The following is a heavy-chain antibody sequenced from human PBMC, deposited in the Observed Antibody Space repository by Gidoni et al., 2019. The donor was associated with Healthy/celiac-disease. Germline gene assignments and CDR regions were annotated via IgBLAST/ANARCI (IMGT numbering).Heavy chain of an antibody. CDR3: ARGPVLRFLEWLLPPSNWFDP. V-gene: IGHV1-8*01. CDR1: GYTFTRYD. CDR2: MNPNSGNT. D-gene: IGHD3-3*01. Sequence: QVQLVQSGAEVKKPGASVKVSCKASGYTFTRYDINWVRQATGQGLEWMGWMNPNSGNTGYAQKFQGRVTMTRNTSISTAYMELSSLRSEDTAVYYCARGPVLRFLEWLLPPSNWFDPWGQGTLVTVSS. J-gene: IGHJ5*02.